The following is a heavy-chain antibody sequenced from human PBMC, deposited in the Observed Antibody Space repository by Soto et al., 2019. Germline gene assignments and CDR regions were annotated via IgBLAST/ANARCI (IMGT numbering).Heavy chain of an antibody. CDR1: GFTFSSYG. V-gene: IGHV3-33*01. D-gene: IGHD3-10*02. Sequence: GGSLRLSCAASGFTFSSYGMHLVRPAPGKGLEWVAVIWYDGSNKYYADSVKGRFTISRDNSKNTLYLQMNSLRAEDTAVYYCARDLFEYANNWFDPWGQGTLVTVSS. CDR3: ARDLFEYANNWFDP. J-gene: IGHJ5*02. CDR2: IWYDGSNK.